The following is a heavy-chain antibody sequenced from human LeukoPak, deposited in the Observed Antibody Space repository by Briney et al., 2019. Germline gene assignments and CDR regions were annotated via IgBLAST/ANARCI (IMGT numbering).Heavy chain of an antibody. CDR3: ARGIYDFRSGYYMSYYYYYMDV. V-gene: IGHV4-59*11. CDR1: GGSISSHY. CDR2: IYYSGST. Sequence: SETLSLTCTVSGGSISSHYWSWIRQPPGKGLEWIGYIYYSGSTNYNPSLKSRVTISVDTSKNQFSLKLSSVTAADTAVYYCARGIYDFRSGYYMSYYYYYMDVWGKGTTVTVSS. D-gene: IGHD3-3*01. J-gene: IGHJ6*03.